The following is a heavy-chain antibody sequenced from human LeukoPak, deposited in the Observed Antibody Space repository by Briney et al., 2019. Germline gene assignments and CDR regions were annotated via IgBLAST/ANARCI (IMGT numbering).Heavy chain of an antibody. D-gene: IGHD3-9*01. CDR2: LSYDGSNE. CDR1: GFSFTNFA. Sequence: GGSLRLSCEASGFSFTNFAMHWVRQAPGKGLEWLAVLSYDGSNEFYEESVKGRFSISRDNSNNTLYLQMDGLRAEDTATYYCEREAWHPILTYSEFDHWGQGALIIVSS. J-gene: IGHJ4*02. V-gene: IGHV3-30*04. CDR3: EREAWHPILTYSEFDH.